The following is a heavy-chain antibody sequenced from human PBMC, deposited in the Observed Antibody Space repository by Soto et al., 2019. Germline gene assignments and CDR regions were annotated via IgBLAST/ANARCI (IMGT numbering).Heavy chain of an antibody. V-gene: IGHV5-10-1*01. Sequence: GESLKISCKGSGYSFAGYWITWVRQKPGKGLEWMGRIDPSDSQTYYSPSFRGHVTISVTKSITTVFLQWSSLRASDTAMYYCARQIYDSDTGPNLQYHFDSWGQGTPVTVSS. CDR1: GYSFAGYW. CDR2: IDPSDSQT. J-gene: IGHJ4*02. CDR3: ARQIYDSDTGPNLQYHFDS. D-gene: IGHD3-22*01.